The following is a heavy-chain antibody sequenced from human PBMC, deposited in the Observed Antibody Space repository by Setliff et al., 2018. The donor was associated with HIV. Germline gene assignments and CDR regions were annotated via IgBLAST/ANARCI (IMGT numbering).Heavy chain of an antibody. CDR3: ARREATYYYDTRYFDS. CDR2: INHSGST. J-gene: IGHJ4*02. V-gene: IGHV4-34*01. CDR1: GGSFSGYY. Sequence: SETLSLTCAVYGGSFSGYYWSWIRQPPGKGLEWIGEINHSGSTNYNPSLKSRVTISVDTSKNQFSLKLSSVTAADTAVYYCARREATYYYDTRYFDSWGQGTLVTVS. D-gene: IGHD3-22*01.